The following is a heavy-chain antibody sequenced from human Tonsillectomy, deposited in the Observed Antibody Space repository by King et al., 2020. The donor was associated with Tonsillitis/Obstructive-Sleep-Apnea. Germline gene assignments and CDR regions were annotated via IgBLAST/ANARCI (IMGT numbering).Heavy chain of an antibody. CDR1: GGSFSGYY. D-gene: IGHD2-2*02. CDR2: INHSGST. J-gene: IGHJ4*02. CDR3: ARGNKGPIVVVPAAILGPYYFDY. Sequence: VQLQQWGAGLLKPSETLSLTCAVYGGSFSGYYWSWIRQPPGKGLEWIGEINHSGSTNYNPSLKSRVTISVDTSKNQFSLKLSSVTAADTAVYYCARGNKGPIVVVPAAILGPYYFDYWGQGTLVTVSS. V-gene: IGHV4-34*01.